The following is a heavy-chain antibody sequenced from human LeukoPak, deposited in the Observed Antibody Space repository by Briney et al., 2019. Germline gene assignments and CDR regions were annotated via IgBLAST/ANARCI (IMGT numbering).Heavy chain of an antibody. Sequence: PGGSLRPSCAASGFTVSSTYMSWVRQAPGKGLDWVSVIYSGGSTYYADSVKGRFTIFRDNSKNKSYLQMNSLSAEDTAVYYCARGASSGYDFWSGYYFDYWGQGTLVSVSS. CDR3: ARGASSGYDFWSGYYFDY. CDR2: IYSGGST. J-gene: IGHJ4*02. CDR1: GFTVSSTY. D-gene: IGHD3-3*01. V-gene: IGHV3-53*01.